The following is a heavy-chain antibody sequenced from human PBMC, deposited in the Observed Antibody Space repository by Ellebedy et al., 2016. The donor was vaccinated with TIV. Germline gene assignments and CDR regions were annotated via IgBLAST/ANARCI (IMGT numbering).Heavy chain of an antibody. D-gene: IGHD2-15*01. CDR2: IWYDGSNK. CDR3: ARDGSYGETKDAFDI. Sequence: PGGSLRLSCAASGFTFDTYGMHWVRQAPGKGLEWVAVIWYDGSNKYYADSVKGRFTISRDNSKNTLYLQMNSLRAEDTAVYYCARDGSYGETKDAFDIWGQGTMVTVSS. CDR1: GFTFDTYG. J-gene: IGHJ3*02. V-gene: IGHV3-33*01.